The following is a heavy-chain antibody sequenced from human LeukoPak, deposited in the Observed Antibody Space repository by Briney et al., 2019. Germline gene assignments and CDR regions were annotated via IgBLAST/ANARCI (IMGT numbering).Heavy chain of an antibody. CDR3: ARVVYTNMVHWFDP. D-gene: IGHD2-8*01. V-gene: IGHV4-31*03. J-gene: IGHJ5*02. CDR1: GGSISSGGYY. Sequence: SQTLSLTCTVSGGSISSGGYYWSWIRQHAGKGLEWIGYIYYSGSTYYNPSLKSRVTISVDTSKNQFSLKLSSVTAADTAVYYCARVVYTNMVHWFDPWGQGTLVTVSS. CDR2: IYYSGST.